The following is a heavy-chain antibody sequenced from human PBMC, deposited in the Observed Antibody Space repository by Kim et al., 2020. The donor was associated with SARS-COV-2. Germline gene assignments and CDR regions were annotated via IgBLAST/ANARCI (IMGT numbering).Heavy chain of an antibody. D-gene: IGHD3-16*02. CDR2: INHSGST. V-gene: IGHV4-34*01. CDR3: ARKREALRLGELSLY. J-gene: IGHJ2*01. CDR1: GGSFSGYY. Sequence: SETLSLTCAVYGGSFSGYYWSWIRQPPGKGLEWIGEINHSGSTNYNPSLKSRVTISVDTSKNQFSLKLSSVTAADTAVYYCARKREALRLGELSLYRGR.